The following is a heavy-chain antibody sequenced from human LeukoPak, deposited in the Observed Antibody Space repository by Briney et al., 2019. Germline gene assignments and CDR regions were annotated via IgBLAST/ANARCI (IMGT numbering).Heavy chain of an antibody. CDR1: GFTFSSYS. CDR2: ISSSSSYI. J-gene: IGHJ4*02. V-gene: IGHV3-21*01. Sequence: GGSLRLSCAASGFTFSSYSMNWVRRAPGKGLEWVSSISSSSSYIYYADSVKGRCTISRDNAKNSLYLQMNSLRAEDTAVYYCARVSHGKYFDYWGQGTLVTVSS. CDR3: ARVSHGKYFDY.